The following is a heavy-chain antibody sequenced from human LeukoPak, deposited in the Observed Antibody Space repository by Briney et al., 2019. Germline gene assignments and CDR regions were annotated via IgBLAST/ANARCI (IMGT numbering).Heavy chain of an antibody. J-gene: IGHJ4*02. CDR3: ASQSSGSSTRAPDI. V-gene: IGHV3-48*04. CDR1: GGTFSYYS. CDR2: ISSSSRTK. Sequence: GGSLRLSCATPGGTFSYYSLNWVRQAPGKGLEWVSYISSSSRTKYYADSVKGRFIISRDNSNNSLYLQMNSLIAEDTALYYCASQSSGSSTRAPDIWGQRTLVTVSS. D-gene: IGHD1-26*01.